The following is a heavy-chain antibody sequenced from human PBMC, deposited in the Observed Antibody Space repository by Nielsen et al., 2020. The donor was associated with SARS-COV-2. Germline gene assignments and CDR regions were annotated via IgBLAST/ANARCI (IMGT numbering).Heavy chain of an antibody. CDR2: ISSSGSTI. D-gene: IGHD3-10*01. CDR3: ARDPRVRFGELLNDY. CDR1: GFTFSSYE. V-gene: IGHV3-48*03. Sequence: GGSLRLSCAASGFTFSSYEMNWVRQAPGKGLEWVSYISSSGSTIYYADSVKGRFTISRDNAKNSLYLQMNSLRAGDTAVYYCARDPRVRFGELLNDYWGQGTLVTVSS. J-gene: IGHJ4*02.